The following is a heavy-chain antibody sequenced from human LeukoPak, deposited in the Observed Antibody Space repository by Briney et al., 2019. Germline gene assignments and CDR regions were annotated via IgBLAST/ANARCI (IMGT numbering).Heavy chain of an antibody. CDR1: GYTFTSYD. D-gene: IGHD1/OR15-1a*01. CDR3: ARDTRTQAP. Sequence: GASEKVSCKASGYTFTSYDINCVRQATGQGLEWMGWMNPNSGNTGYAQKFQGRVTMTRDTSISTAYMELSSLRSEDTAVYYCARDTRTQAPWGQGTLVTVSS. V-gene: IGHV1-8*01. CDR2: MNPNSGNT. J-gene: IGHJ5*02.